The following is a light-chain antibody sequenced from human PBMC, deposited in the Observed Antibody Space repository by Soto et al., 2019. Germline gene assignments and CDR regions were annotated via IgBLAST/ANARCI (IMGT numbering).Light chain of an antibody. J-gene: IGLJ3*02. CDR2: EVN. CDR3: GAHAGSNSWV. V-gene: IGLV2-8*01. Sequence: LTQSPSASASPGQSVTISCTGSSGDIGAYNYVSWYQQHPGKAPKLIIYEVNKRPSGVPDRFSGSKSGITPSLTVSGLQADDEADYYCGAHAGSNSWVFGGGTKVTVL. CDR1: SGDIGAYNY.